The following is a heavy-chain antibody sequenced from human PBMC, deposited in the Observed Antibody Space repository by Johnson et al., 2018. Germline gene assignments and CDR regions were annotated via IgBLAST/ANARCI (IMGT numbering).Heavy chain of an antibody. CDR1: GFTFSSYG. V-gene: IGHV3-33*01. J-gene: IGHJ6*03. CDR3: ATGEELNYYYYYMDV. CDR2: IWYDGSNK. D-gene: IGHD1-1*01. Sequence: QVQLVQSGGGVVQPGRSLRLSCAASGFTFSSYGMHWVRQAPGKGLAWVAVIWYDGSNKYYADSVKGRFTISRDNSKNTLYVQMNSLRAEDTAVYDSATGEELNYYYYYMDVWGKGTTVTVSS.